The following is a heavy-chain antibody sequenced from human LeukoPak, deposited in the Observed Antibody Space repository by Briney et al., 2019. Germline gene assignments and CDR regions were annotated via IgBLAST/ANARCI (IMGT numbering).Heavy chain of an antibody. CDR3: ASLSELTMTQYFQY. Sequence: SETLSLTCAVSGGSISTGAYSWSWLRQPPGKGLEWLGYIYYSGRTYYNPSFKSQVTISLNTSKNQFSLKLDSVTAADTAVYYCASLSELTMTQYFQYGGQGTLVTVS. J-gene: IGHJ1*01. CDR2: IYYSGRT. D-gene: IGHD4-17*01. CDR1: GGSISTGAYS. V-gene: IGHV4-30-4*07.